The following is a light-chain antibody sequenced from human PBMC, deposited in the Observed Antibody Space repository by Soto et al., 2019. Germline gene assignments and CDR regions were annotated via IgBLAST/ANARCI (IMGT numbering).Light chain of an antibody. CDR1: QTISTY. CDR2: AAS. V-gene: IGKV1-39*01. J-gene: IGKJ1*01. Sequence: DIQMTQSPSTLSASIGDRVTITCRASQTISTYLNWYQQILGKAPTLLIYAASSLQSGVPSRFSGGGSGTDFTLTISSLQPEDFATYFCQQCYSSPRTFGQGTKVEIK. CDR3: QQCYSSPRT.